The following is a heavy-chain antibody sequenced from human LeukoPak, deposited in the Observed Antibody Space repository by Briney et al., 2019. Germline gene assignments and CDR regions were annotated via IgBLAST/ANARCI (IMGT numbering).Heavy chain of an antibody. J-gene: IGHJ4*02. D-gene: IGHD4-17*01. CDR3: ARLPALYGDYPYYFDY. CDR2: IYPGDSDT. CDR1: GYSFTSYW. V-gene: IGHV5-51*01. Sequence: GGSLRLSCKGSGYSFTSYWIGWVRQMPGKGLEWMGIIYPGDSDTRYSPSFQGQVTISADKSISTAYLQWSSLKASDTAMYYCARLPALYGDYPYYFDYWGQGTLVTVP.